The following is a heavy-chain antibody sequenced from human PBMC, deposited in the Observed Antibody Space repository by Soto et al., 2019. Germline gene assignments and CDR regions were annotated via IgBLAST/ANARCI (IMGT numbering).Heavy chain of an antibody. CDR1: GGSFSGYY. V-gene: IGHV4-34*01. J-gene: IGHJ5*02. CDR3: ARGVAYAGWFDP. Sequence: SETLSLTCAVYGGSFSGYYWSWIRQPPGKGLEWIGEINHSGSTNYNPSLKSRVTISVDTSKNQFSLKLSSVTAADTAVYYCARGVAYAGWFDPWGQGTLVTVSS. D-gene: IGHD2-8*02. CDR2: INHSGST.